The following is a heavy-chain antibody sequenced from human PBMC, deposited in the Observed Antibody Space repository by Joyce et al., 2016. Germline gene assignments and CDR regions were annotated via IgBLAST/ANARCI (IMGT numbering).Heavy chain of an antibody. V-gene: IGHV3-23*01. J-gene: IGHJ4*02. Sequence: EVQLLESGGDLVQPGGSLRLSCTASGFTFSAYAMTWVRQAAGKGLEWVAAIRGGGENKYYANSVKGRVTISRDTSKNTLYLQMNSLGVEDTAVYYCAKDSAEPLSEWLLNDSSAFDYWGQGTLVTISS. CDR2: IRGGGENK. CDR1: GFTFSAYA. CDR3: AKDSAEPLSEWLLNDSSAFDY. D-gene: IGHD3-3*01.